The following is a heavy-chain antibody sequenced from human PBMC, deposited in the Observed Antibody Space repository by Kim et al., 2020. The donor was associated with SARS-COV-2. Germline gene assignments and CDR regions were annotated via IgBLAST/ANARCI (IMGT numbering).Heavy chain of an antibody. CDR2: IYYSGST. D-gene: IGHD3-10*01. Sequence: SETLSLTCTVSGGSISSGGYYWSWIRQHPGKGLEWIGYIYYSGSTYYNPSLKSRVTISVDTSKNQFSLKLSSVTAADTAVYYCARDKDITMVRGVIIGPANWFDPWGQGTLVTVSS. J-gene: IGHJ5*02. CDR1: GGSISSGGYY. CDR3: ARDKDITMVRGVIIGPANWFDP. V-gene: IGHV4-31*03.